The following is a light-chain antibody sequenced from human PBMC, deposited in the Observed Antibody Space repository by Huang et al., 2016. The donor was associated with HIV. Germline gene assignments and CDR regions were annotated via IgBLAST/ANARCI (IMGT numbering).Light chain of an antibody. CDR1: QDIRNF. CDR2: AAS. V-gene: IGKV1-27*01. Sequence: DIHMTQSPSSLSSSVGDRVTITCRASQDIRNFAWYQQKPGTAPKLLISAASTLQSVVTSRLSVSVAGTDFTLTIGSQHPEDVATYYCQQYNSAPYTFGQGTKLEIK. CDR3: QQYNSAPYT. J-gene: IGKJ2*01.